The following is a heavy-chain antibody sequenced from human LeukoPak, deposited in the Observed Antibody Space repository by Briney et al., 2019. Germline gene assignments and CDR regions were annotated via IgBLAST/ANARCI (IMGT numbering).Heavy chain of an antibody. Sequence: PSETLSLTCTVSGGSISSSSYYWGWIRQPPGKRLEWIGNIYYSGSTYYNPSLKSRVTISIDTSKKQFSLKLSSVTAADTAVYYCARGGGYGPYYFDYWGQGTLVTVSS. CDR1: GGSISSSSYY. V-gene: IGHV4-39*07. CDR2: IYYSGST. D-gene: IGHD3-16*01. J-gene: IGHJ4*02. CDR3: ARGGGYGPYYFDY.